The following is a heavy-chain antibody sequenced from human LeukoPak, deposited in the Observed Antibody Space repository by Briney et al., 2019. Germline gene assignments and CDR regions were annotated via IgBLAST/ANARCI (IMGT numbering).Heavy chain of an antibody. CDR3: ASGIAGSNYNWFDP. J-gene: IGHJ5*02. CDR2: INSDGSST. D-gene: IGHD6-13*01. Sequence: GGSLRLSCAASGFTFSSYWMHWVRQAPGRGLMWVSRINSDGSSTSYADSVKGRFTISRDNAKNSLYLQMNSLRAEDTAVYYCASGIAGSNYNWFDPWGQGTLVTVSS. CDR1: GFTFSSYW. V-gene: IGHV3-74*01.